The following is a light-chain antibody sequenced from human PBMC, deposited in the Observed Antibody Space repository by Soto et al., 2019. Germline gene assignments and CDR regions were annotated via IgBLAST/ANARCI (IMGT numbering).Light chain of an antibody. CDR1: QSISSW. Sequence: DIQMTQSPSSVSASVGDRVTITCRTSQSISSWLAWYQQKPGKAPKLLIYAASSLQSGVPSRFSGSGSRTDFPLTISSLQPEDFATYYCQQAYSFPITFGQGTRLEIK. CDR3: QQAYSFPIT. CDR2: AAS. V-gene: IGKV1D-12*01. J-gene: IGKJ5*01.